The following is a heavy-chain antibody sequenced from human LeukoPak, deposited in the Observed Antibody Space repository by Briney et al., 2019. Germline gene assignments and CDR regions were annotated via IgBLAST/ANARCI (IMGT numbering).Heavy chain of an antibody. V-gene: IGHV1-2*06. J-gene: IGHJ4*02. CDR1: GYTFTNYY. CDR2: INPDSGDS. CDR3: ARTYFYDSSGHFDC. D-gene: IGHD3-22*01. Sequence: ASVKVSCKASGYTFTNYYVHWVRQAPRQGLGLMGRINPDSGDSNYAQKFQGRVTMTRDTSISTAYLELSSLRSDDTAMYYCARTYFYDSSGHFDCWGQGTLVTVSS.